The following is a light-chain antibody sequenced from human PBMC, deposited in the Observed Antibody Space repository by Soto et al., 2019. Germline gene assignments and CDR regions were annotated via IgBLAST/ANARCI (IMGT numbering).Light chain of an antibody. CDR1: QDISNY. CDR2: DAS. Sequence: DIQMTHCPSSLSASVGDRVTLTFQASQDISNYLNWYQQKPGKAPKLLIYDASNLETGVPSRFSGSGSGTDFTFTISSLQPEDIATYYCQQYDNLLTFGQGTRLEI. V-gene: IGKV1-33*01. J-gene: IGKJ5*01. CDR3: QQYDNLLT.